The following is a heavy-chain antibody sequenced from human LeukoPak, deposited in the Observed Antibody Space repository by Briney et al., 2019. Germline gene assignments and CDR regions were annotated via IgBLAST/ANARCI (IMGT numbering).Heavy chain of an antibody. Sequence: GGSLRLSCAASGFTFSSYEMNWVRQAPGKGLEWVSYISSSGTTIYYADSVKGRFTISRDNAKNSLYLQVNSLRAEDTAVYYCARQVTIFGVLTMDVWGKGTTVTVSS. CDR3: ARQVTIFGVLTMDV. D-gene: IGHD3-3*01. V-gene: IGHV3-48*03. J-gene: IGHJ6*03. CDR2: ISSSGTTI. CDR1: GFTFSSYE.